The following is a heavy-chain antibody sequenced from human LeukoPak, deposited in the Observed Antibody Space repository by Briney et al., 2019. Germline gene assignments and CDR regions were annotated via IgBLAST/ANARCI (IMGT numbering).Heavy chain of an antibody. V-gene: IGHV3-11*01. J-gene: IGHJ4*02. Sequence: GGSLRLTCAASGFTFSDYYMNWIRQAPGKGLEYIAYISQSGADVSYADSVKGRFTVSRDNAKNSVFLQMNSLTAEDTAVYYCASVARLLADWGQGTLVTVSS. CDR3: ASVARLLAD. D-gene: IGHD3-9*01. CDR1: GFTFSDYY. CDR2: ISQSGADV.